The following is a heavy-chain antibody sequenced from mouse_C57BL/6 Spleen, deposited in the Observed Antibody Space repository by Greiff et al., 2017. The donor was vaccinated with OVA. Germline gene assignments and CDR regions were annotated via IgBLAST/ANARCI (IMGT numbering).Heavy chain of an antibody. CDR1: GFTFSSYA. CDR3: ARDRGDYDGYFDY. V-gene: IGHV5-4*01. D-gene: IGHD2-4*01. CDR2: ISDGGSYT. J-gene: IGHJ2*01. Sequence: EVKLMESGGGLVKPGGSLKLSCAASGFTFSSYAMSWVRQTPEKRLEWVATISDGGSYTYYPDNVKGRFTISRDNAKNNLYLQMSHLKSEDTAMYYCARDRGDYDGYFDYWGQGTTLTVSS.